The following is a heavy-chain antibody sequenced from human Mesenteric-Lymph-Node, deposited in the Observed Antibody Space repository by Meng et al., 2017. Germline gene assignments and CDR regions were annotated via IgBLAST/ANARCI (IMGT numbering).Heavy chain of an antibody. Sequence: QVQRQQWGAGLLKPSETLSLGCADDGGSFRDYYWSGIRQPPGKGREWIREINHSRSTNYNPSLKSRVTISVDTSKNQFSLKLSSVTAPDTAVYYCARHSYHSCFDPWGQGTLVTVSS. CDR3: ARHSYHSCFDP. D-gene: IGHD2-2*01. V-gene: IGHV4-34*01. CDR2: INHSRST. J-gene: IGHJ5*02. CDR1: GGSFRDYY.